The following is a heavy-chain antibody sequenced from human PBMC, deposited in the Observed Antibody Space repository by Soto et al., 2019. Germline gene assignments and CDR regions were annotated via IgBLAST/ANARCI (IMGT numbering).Heavy chain of an antibody. CDR1: GGSFSGYY. Sequence: SETLSLTCAVYGGSFSGYYWSWIRQPPGKGLEWIGEINHRGSTNYNPSLKSRVTISVDTSKNQFSLKLSSVTAADTAVYYCARYMGGMDVWGQGTTVTVS. J-gene: IGHJ6*02. V-gene: IGHV4-34*01. CDR2: INHRGST. D-gene: IGHD3-10*01. CDR3: ARYMGGMDV.